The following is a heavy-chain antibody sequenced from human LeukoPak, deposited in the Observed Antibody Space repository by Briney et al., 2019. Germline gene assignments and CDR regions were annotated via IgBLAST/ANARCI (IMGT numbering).Heavy chain of an antibody. J-gene: IGHJ6*02. V-gene: IGHV3-30-3*01. CDR3: ASDNSSSWFYYYYGMDV. D-gene: IGHD6-13*01. CDR2: ISYDGSNK. Sequence: GRSLRLSCAASGFTFSSYAMHCVRQAPGKGLEWVAVISYDGSNKYYADSVKGRFTISRDNSKNTLYLQMNSLRAEDTAVYYCASDNSSSWFYYYYGMDVWGQGTTVTVSS. CDR1: GFTFSSYA.